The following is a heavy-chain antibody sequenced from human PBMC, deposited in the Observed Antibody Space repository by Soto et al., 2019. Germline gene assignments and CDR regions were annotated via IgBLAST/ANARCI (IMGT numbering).Heavy chain of an antibody. V-gene: IGHV3-23*01. D-gene: IGHD1-26*01. CDR2: ISGSGGST. J-gene: IGHJ4*02. CDR1: GFTFSSYA. Sequence: EVQLLESGGGLVQPGGSLRLSCAASGFTFSSYAMRWVRQAPVKGLEWVSAISGSGGSTYYADSVKGRFTISRDNSKNTLYLQMNSLRAEDTAVYFCARRGSGSYYWGQGTLVTVSS. CDR3: ARRGSGSYY.